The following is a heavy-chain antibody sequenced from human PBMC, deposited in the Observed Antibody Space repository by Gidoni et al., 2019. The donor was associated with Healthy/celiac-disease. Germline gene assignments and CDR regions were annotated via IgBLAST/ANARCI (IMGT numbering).Heavy chain of an antibody. Sequence: QVQLQESGPGLVKPSETLSLTCTVSGGSISSYYWSWIRQPPGKGLEWIGYIYSSGSTNYNPSLKSRVTISVDTSKNQFSLKLSSVTAADTAVYYCARGGDSSGYYLDWFDPWGQGTLVTVSS. CDR1: GGSISSYY. CDR3: ARGGDSSGYYLDWFDP. J-gene: IGHJ5*02. V-gene: IGHV4-59*01. D-gene: IGHD3-22*01. CDR2: IYSSGST.